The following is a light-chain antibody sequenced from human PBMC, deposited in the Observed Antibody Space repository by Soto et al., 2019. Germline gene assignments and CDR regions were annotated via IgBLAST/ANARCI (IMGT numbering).Light chain of an antibody. CDR3: LQDYYYPYT. J-gene: IGKJ2*01. CDR2: AAS. Sequence: AIQMTQSPSSLSASVGDRDTITCRASQGIRNDLAWYQQKPGKAPKLLIYAASSLQSGVSSRFSGSGSGTDFTLTISSLQPEDFATYYCLQDYYYPYTFGQGTKLEIK. V-gene: IGKV1-6*01. CDR1: QGIRND.